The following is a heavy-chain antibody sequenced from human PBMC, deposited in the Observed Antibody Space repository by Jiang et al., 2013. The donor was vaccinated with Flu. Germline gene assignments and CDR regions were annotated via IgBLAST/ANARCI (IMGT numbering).Heavy chain of an antibody. Sequence: VKVSCKASGYTFTSYDINWVRQATGQGLEWMGWMNPNSGNTGYAQKFQGRVTITADESTSTAYMELSSLRSEDTAVYYCARDPFTRPDPWGQGTLVTVSS. CDR3: ARDPFTRPDP. CDR1: GYTFTSYD. CDR2: MNPNSGNT. J-gene: IGHJ5*02. V-gene: IGHV1-8*01. D-gene: IGHD3-10*01.